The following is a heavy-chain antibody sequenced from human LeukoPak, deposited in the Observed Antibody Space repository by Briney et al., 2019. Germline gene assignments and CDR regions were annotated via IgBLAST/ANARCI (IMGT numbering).Heavy chain of an antibody. V-gene: IGHV3-9*01. D-gene: IGHD6-25*01. Sequence: GGSLRLSCAASGFTFDDYAMHGVRHAPGKGLEWVSGISWNSGNIGYADSVKGRFTISRDNAENSLYLQMSSLRAEDTATYYCTTVSGTSGGASHFWGQGTLVTVSS. CDR3: TTVSGTSGGASHF. J-gene: IGHJ4*02. CDR1: GFTFDDYA. CDR2: ISWNSGNI.